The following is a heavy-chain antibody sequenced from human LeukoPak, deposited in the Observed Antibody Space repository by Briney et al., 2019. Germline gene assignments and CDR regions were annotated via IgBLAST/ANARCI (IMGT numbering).Heavy chain of an antibody. Sequence: SETLSLTCTVSGGSISGFHWSWIRQPPGKGLEWIGYIHYSGSTDYNPSLKSRVPISVDTSKNQFSLKLSSVTAADTAVYYCTRHLDYYGSGSYEYWGQGTLVTVSS. CDR2: IHYSGST. D-gene: IGHD3-10*01. CDR1: GGSISGFH. CDR3: TRHLDYYGSGSYEY. J-gene: IGHJ4*02. V-gene: IGHV4-59*08.